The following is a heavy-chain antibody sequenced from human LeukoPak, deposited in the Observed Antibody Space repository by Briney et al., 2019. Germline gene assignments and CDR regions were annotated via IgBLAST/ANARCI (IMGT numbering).Heavy chain of an antibody. V-gene: IGHV3-48*03. CDR2: ISRRGSTT. CDR3: AREGDFWSGPSGYFDN. J-gene: IGHJ4*02. Sequence: GGSLRLSCAASGFTFSSYEMNWVRQAPGKGLEWVSDISRRGSTTYYADSVQGRFTISRDNAENSLYLQMNSLRAEDTAVYYCAREGDFWSGPSGYFDNWGQGTLVTVSS. D-gene: IGHD3-3*01. CDR1: GFTFSSYE.